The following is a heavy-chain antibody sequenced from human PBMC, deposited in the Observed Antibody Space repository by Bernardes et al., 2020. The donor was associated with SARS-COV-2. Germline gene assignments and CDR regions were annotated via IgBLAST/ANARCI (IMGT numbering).Heavy chain of an antibody. D-gene: IGHD3-3*01. J-gene: IGHJ4*02. V-gene: IGHV4-39*01. CDR3: ARLLIFGGIPGAPFDY. CDR1: GGSISSGSYY. Sequence: SETLSLTCTVSGGSISSGSYYWGWIRQPPGKGLEWIGSIYYSGSTYYNPSLKSRVTISVDTSNNQFSLKLTSVIAADTALYHCARLLIFGGIPGAPFDYWGQGTLVTASS. CDR2: IYYSGST.